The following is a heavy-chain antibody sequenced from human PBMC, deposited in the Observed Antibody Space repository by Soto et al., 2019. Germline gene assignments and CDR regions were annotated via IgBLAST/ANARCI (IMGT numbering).Heavy chain of an antibody. V-gene: IGHV4-59*01. CDR1: GGSISSYY. Sequence: PSETLSLTCTVSGGSISSYYWSWIRQPPGKGLEWIGYIYYSGSTNYNPSLKSRVTISVDTSKNQFSLKLSSVTAADTAVYYCARGGQQQYYYGMDVWGQGTTVTVSS. CDR3: ARGGQQQYYYGMDV. CDR2: IYYSGST. D-gene: IGHD6-13*01. J-gene: IGHJ6*02.